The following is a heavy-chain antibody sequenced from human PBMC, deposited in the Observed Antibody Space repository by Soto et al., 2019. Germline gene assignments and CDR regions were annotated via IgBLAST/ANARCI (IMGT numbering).Heavy chain of an antibody. CDR1: GGSISSYY. V-gene: IGHV4-59*01. CDR2: IYYSGST. D-gene: IGHD6-19*01. CDR3: ARIAVADRVLDFDY. Sequence: PSETLSLTCTVSGGSISSYYWSWIRQPPGKGLEWIGYIYYSGSTNYNPSLKSRVTISVDTSKNQFSLKLSSVTAADTAVYYCARIAVADRVLDFDYWGQGTLVTVSS. J-gene: IGHJ4*02.